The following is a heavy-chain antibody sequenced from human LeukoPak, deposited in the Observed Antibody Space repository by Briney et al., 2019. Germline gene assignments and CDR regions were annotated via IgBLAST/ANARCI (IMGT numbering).Heavy chain of an antibody. CDR1: GFTFSSYS. CDR3: ARVRVPVAPALDAFDT. J-gene: IGHJ3*02. CDR2: ISSSSSYI. D-gene: IGHD6-19*01. V-gene: IGHV3-21*01. Sequence: PGGSLRLSCAASGFTFSSYSMNWVRQAPGKGLEWVSSISSSSSYIYYADSIKGRFTISRDNAKNSLYLQMSSLRADDTAVYYCARVRVPVAPALDAFDTWGQGTVVTVSS.